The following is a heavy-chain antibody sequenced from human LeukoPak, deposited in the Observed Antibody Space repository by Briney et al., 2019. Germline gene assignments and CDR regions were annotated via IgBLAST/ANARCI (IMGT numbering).Heavy chain of an antibody. Sequence: PGGSLRLSCAASGFTFSSYWMHWVRQAPGEGLVWVSRINHNGGSTYYADFVKGRFTISRDNAKGTVYLQMDSLRADDTAVYYCGIVPGYVGYSYGMDVWGEGRTVTVSS. CDR1: GFTFSSYW. J-gene: IGHJ6*01. CDR2: INHNGGST. V-gene: IGHV3-74*01. D-gene: IGHD2-15*01. CDR3: GIVPGYVGYSYGMDV.